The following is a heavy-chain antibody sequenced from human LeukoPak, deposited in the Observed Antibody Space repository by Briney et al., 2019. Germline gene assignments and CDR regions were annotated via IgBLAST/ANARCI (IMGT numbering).Heavy chain of an antibody. V-gene: IGHV3-13*01. Sequence: GGSLRLSCAASGFTFSTYDMHWVRQVTGKGLEWVSVIGTAGDTYYPGSVKGRFTISRENAKNSLYLQMNSLRAEDTAVYYCARDQSDFWSIGYYYMDVWGKGTTVTVSS. D-gene: IGHD3-3*01. CDR3: ARDQSDFWSIGYYYMDV. CDR1: GFTFSTYD. J-gene: IGHJ6*03. CDR2: IGTAGDT.